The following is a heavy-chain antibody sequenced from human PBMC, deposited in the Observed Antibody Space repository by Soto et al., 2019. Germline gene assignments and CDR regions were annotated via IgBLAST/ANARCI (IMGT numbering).Heavy chain of an antibody. V-gene: IGHV1-69*12. D-gene: IGHD1-26*01. CDR3: ASHSGSSPEGRYYYGMDV. J-gene: IGHJ6*02. Sequence: QAQLVQSGAEVKKPGSSVKVSCKASGGTFSSYAISWVRQAPGQGLEWMGGIIPIFGTADYAQKFQGRVTITADESTSTAYRELSSRRSEDTAVYYCASHSGSSPEGRYYYGMDVWGQGTTVTVSS. CDR1: GGTFSSYA. CDR2: IIPIFGTA.